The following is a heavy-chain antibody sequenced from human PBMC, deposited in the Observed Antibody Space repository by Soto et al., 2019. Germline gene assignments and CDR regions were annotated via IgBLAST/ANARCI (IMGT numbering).Heavy chain of an antibody. CDR1: GYIFTNYW. J-gene: IGHJ3*01. V-gene: IGHV5-51*01. CDR2: IYPGDSDT. CDR3: ARDLDAFDV. Sequence: GESLKISCKGSGYIFTNYWIGWVRQMPGKGLEWMGIIYPGDSDTTYSPSFQGRVTISADKSISTAYLQWSSLKASDTAMYYCARDLDAFDVWGKGTMVTVSS.